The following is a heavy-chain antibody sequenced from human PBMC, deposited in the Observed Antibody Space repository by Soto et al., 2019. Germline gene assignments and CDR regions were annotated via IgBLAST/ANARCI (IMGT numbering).Heavy chain of an antibody. CDR1: GGTFSSYA. CDR3: AREAMVRGVIITGYYYYGMDV. V-gene: IGHV1-69*01. CDR2: IIPIFGTA. J-gene: IGHJ6*02. Sequence: QVRLVQSGAEVKKPGSSVKVSCKASGGTFSSYAISWVRQAPGQGLEWMGGIIPIFGTANYAQKFQGRVTITADESTSTAYMELSSLRSEDTAVYYCAREAMVRGVIITGYYYYGMDVWGQGTTVTVSS. D-gene: IGHD3-10*01.